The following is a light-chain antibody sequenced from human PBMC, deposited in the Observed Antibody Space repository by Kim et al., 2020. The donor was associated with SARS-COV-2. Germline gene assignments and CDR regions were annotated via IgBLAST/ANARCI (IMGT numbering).Light chain of an antibody. CDR3: CSYASSSTVI. CDR1: TSDIGTYNL. V-gene: IGLV2-23*01. Sequence: GQSITISCTGTTSDIGTYNLVSWEQLHPGKAPKLMIYEGSKRPSGVSNRFSGSKSGNTASLTISGLQAEDEADYYCCSYASSSTVIFGGGTQLTVL. J-gene: IGLJ2*01. CDR2: EGS.